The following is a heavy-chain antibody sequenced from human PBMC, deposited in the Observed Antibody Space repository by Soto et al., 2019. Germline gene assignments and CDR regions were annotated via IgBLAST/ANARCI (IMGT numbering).Heavy chain of an antibody. Sequence: VQLVESGGGLVQPGGSLRLSCAASGFTFSSYSMNWVRQAPGKGLEWVSYISSSSSTIYYADSVKGRFTISRDNAKNSLYLQMNSLRAEDTAVYYCARDQGIIPFDYWGQGTLVTVSS. CDR1: GFTFSSYS. CDR2: ISSSSSTI. J-gene: IGHJ4*02. CDR3: ARDQGIIPFDY. V-gene: IGHV3-48*01. D-gene: IGHD3-3*01.